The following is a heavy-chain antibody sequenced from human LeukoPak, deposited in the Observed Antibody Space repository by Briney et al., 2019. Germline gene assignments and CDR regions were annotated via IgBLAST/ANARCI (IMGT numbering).Heavy chain of an antibody. CDR1: GGSISSYY. J-gene: IGHJ5*02. D-gene: IGHD3-16*01. CDR3: ARGGTMGNANWFGP. Sequence: SETLSLTCTVSGGSISSYYWSWIRQPAGKGLEWIGRIYTSGSTNYNPSLKSRVTMSVDTSKNQFSLKLSSVTAADTAMYYCARGGTMGNANWFGPWGQGTLVTVSS. V-gene: IGHV4-4*07. CDR2: IYTSGST.